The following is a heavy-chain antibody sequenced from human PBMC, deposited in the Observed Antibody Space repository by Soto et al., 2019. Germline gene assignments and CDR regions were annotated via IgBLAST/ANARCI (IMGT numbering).Heavy chain of an antibody. J-gene: IGHJ4*02. CDR3: AKGLLYYYDSSGYYSDYFDY. CDR1: GFTFSSYG. Sequence: LRLSCAASGFTFSSYGMHWVRQAPGKGLEWVAVISYDGSNKYYADSVKGRFTISRDNSKNTLYLQMNSLRAEDTAVYYCAKGLLYYYDSSGYYSDYFDYWGQGTLVTVSS. V-gene: IGHV3-30*18. D-gene: IGHD3-22*01. CDR2: ISYDGSNK.